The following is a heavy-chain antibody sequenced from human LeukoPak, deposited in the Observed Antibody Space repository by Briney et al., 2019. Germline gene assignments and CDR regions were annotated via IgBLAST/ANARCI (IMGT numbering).Heavy chain of an antibody. D-gene: IGHD1-14*01. V-gene: IGHV3-15*01. Sequence: GGSLRLSCAGSAFTFSNAWMSWVRQGPGKGLEWVGRIRSKTDGGTTDYAEPVKGRFTISRDDSKNTLYLQMNSLKTEDTAVYYCTTDSGLGYFDYWGQGTLVTVSS. CDR2: IRSKTDGGTT. J-gene: IGHJ4*02. CDR3: TTDSGLGYFDY. CDR1: AFTFSNAW.